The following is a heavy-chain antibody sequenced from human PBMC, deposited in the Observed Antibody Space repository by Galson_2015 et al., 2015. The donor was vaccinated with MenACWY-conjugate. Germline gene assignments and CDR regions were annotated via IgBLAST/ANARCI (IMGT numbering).Heavy chain of an antibody. J-gene: IGHJ4*02. CDR1: GFTFSSFS. V-gene: IGHV3-21*01. Sequence: SLRLSCAASGFTFSSFSMNWVRQAPGKGLEWVSSISATSATIYYADSVKGRFTISRDNAKNSLYLQMNSLRAEDTAVYYCAREGYGYYFDYWGQGTLVTVSS. CDR3: AREGYGYYFDY. CDR2: ISATSATI. D-gene: IGHD3-16*01.